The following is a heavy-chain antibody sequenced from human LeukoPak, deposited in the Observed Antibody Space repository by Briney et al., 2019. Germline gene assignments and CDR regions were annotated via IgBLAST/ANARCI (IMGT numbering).Heavy chain of an antibody. CDR2: VNQDASEK. CDR1: GFTFSSYS. CDR3: ARGQVTAVTGLASFDI. D-gene: IGHD4-17*01. Sequence: GGSLRLSCAASGFTFSSYSMNWVRQAPGKGLEWVANVNQDASEKYYVDSVKGRFTISRDNGKKSLYLQINSLRVEDTAVYYCARGQVTAVTGLASFDIWGPGTMVTVSS. V-gene: IGHV3-7*04. J-gene: IGHJ3*02.